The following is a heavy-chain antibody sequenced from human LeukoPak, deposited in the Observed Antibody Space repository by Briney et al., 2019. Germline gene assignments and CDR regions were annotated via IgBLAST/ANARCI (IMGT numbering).Heavy chain of an antibody. CDR1: GGSISSGSYY. J-gene: IGHJ4*02. V-gene: IGHV4-39*07. CDR2: IYYSGST. Sequence: SETLSLTCTVSGGSISSGSYYWGWIRQPPGKGLEWIGSIYYSGSTSYNPSLNSRVTISLDTSKNEFSLKLSSVTAADTAVYYCVRSGGNSDFDYWGQGTLVTVSS. CDR3: VRSGGNSDFDY. D-gene: IGHD4-23*01.